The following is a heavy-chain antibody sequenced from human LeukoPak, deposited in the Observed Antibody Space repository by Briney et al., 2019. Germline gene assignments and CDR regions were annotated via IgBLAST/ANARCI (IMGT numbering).Heavy chain of an antibody. V-gene: IGHV3-21*04. J-gene: IGHJ4*02. CDR3: ARDDPKNSSGSSDY. D-gene: IGHD2-15*01. CDR1: GFTFSSYS. Sequence: PGGSLRLSCAASGFTFSSYSMNWVRQAPGKGLEWVSSISSSSSYTYYADSVKGRFTISRDNAKNSLYLQMNSLRAEDTAVYYCARDDPKNSSGSSDYWGQGTLVTVSS. CDR2: ISSSSSYT.